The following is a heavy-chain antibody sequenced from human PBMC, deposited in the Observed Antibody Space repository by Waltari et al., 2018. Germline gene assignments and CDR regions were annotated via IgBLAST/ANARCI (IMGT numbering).Heavy chain of an antibody. V-gene: IGHV3-23*01. D-gene: IGHD3-9*01. CDR3: VKDRPDWPIYY. Sequence: ELQLLESGGCLVQPGESLRLSCTASGFTFNSYSISWVRQAPGKGVEWVSSISRNGAGTYYANSVKGRCTISRENSKNTLYLQINSLRAEDTAIYYCVKDRPDWPIYYWGQGTLVTVSA. CDR1: GFTFNSYS. CDR2: ISRNGAGT. J-gene: IGHJ4*02.